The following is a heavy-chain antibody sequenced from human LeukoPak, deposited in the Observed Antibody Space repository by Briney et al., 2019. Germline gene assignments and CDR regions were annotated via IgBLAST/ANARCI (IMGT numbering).Heavy chain of an antibody. Sequence: GGSLRLSCAASGFTFSSYSMDWVRQAPGKGLEWVSSISSSSSYIYYADSVKGRFTISRDNAKNSLYLQMNSLRAEDTAVYYCAREGYCSGGSCYYFDYWGQGTLVTVSS. D-gene: IGHD2-15*01. CDR2: ISSSSSYI. CDR1: GFTFSSYS. J-gene: IGHJ4*02. CDR3: AREGYCSGGSCYYFDY. V-gene: IGHV3-21*01.